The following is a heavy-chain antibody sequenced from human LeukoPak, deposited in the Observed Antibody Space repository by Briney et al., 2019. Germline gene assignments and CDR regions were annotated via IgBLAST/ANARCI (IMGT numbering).Heavy chain of an antibody. D-gene: IGHD3-10*01. CDR2: IYTSEST. CDR3: ARVPLTMVRGVWYYGMDV. Sequence: PSETLSLTCTVSGGSISSGCDYWGWIRQPAGKGLEWLGRIYTSESTNYNPSLKSPVTISVDTSKNQFSLKLSSVTAADTGVYYCARVPLTMVRGVWYYGMDVWGKGTTVTVSS. J-gene: IGHJ6*04. CDR1: GGSISSGCDY. V-gene: IGHV4-61*02.